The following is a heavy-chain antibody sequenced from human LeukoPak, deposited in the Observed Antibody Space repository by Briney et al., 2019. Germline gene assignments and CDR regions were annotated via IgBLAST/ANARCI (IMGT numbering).Heavy chain of an antibody. CDR2: ISSTGSTI. Sequence: GGSLRLSCAASGFTFSSYEMNWVRQAPGKGLEWVSYISSTGSTIYYADSVKGRFSISRDNAKNSLYLQMNSLRAEDTAVYYCASDYYDRSQYWGQGTLVTVSS. D-gene: IGHD3-22*01. J-gene: IGHJ4*02. V-gene: IGHV3-48*03. CDR1: GFTFSSYE. CDR3: ASDYYDRSQY.